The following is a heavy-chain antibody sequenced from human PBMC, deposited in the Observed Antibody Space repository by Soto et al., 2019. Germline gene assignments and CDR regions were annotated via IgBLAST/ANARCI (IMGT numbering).Heavy chain of an antibody. J-gene: IGHJ4*02. V-gene: IGHV4-31*03. CDR2: IYYSEST. D-gene: IGHD3-10*01. Sequence: QVQLQESGPGLVKPSQTLSLTCTVSGGSISSGDYYWSWIRQHPGKGLEWIGYIYYSESTYYNPSLKSRVTIAVDTSKNQFSLKLTSVTAADTAVYYCATYGSGSYKPTTFDYWGQGTLVTVSS. CDR3: ATYGSGSYKPTTFDY. CDR1: GGSISSGDYY.